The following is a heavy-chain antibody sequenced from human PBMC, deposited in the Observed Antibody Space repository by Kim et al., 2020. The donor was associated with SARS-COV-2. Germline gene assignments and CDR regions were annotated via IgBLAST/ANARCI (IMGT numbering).Heavy chain of an antibody. CDR1: GGTFSSYA. V-gene: IGHV1-69*13. CDR3: ASIRADQGYYMDV. CDR2: IIPIFGTA. Sequence: SVKVSCKASGGTFSSYAISWVRQAPGQGLEWMGGIIPIFGTANYAQKFQGRVTITADESTSTAYMELSSLRSEDTAVYYCASIRADQGYYMDVWGKGTTVTVSS. J-gene: IGHJ6*03.